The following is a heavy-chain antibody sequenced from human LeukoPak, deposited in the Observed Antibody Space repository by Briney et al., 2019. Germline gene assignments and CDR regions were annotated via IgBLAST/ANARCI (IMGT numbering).Heavy chain of an antibody. V-gene: IGHV3-33*06. Sequence: GRSLRLSCAASGFTFSSYGMHWVRQAPGKGLEWVAVIWYDGSNKYYADSVKGRFTISRDNSKNTLYLQMNSLRAEDTAVYYCAKPRTGTTWTDAFDIWGQGTMVTVSS. D-gene: IGHD1-1*01. J-gene: IGHJ3*02. CDR3: AKPRTGTTWTDAFDI. CDR1: GFTFSSYG. CDR2: IWYDGSNK.